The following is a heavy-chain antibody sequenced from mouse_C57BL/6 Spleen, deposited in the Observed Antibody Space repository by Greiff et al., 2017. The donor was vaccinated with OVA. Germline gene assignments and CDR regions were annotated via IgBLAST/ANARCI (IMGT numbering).Heavy chain of an antibody. J-gene: IGHJ1*03. Sequence: QVQLQQSGAELVMPGASVKLSCKASGYTFTSYWMHWVKQRPGQGLEWIGEIDPSDSYTNYNQKFKGKSTLTVDNSSSTAYMQLSSLTSEDSAVYYCARRSSITTVVARYWYFDVWGTGTTVTVSS. CDR1: GYTFTSYW. D-gene: IGHD1-1*01. V-gene: IGHV1-69*01. CDR3: ARRSSITTVVARYWYFDV. CDR2: IDPSDSYT.